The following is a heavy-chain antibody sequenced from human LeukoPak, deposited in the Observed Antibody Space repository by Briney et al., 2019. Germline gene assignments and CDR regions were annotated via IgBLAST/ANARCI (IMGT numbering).Heavy chain of an antibody. D-gene: IGHD6-13*01. CDR1: GFTFSSYA. Sequence: PGGSLRLSCAASGFTFSSYAMSWLRQAPGKGLEWVSAISGSGGSTYYADSVKGRFTISRDNSKNTLYLQMNSLRAEDTAVYYCAKDLYSSSWYYYFDYWGQGTLVTVSS. J-gene: IGHJ4*02. CDR3: AKDLYSSSWYYYFDY. V-gene: IGHV3-23*01. CDR2: ISGSGGST.